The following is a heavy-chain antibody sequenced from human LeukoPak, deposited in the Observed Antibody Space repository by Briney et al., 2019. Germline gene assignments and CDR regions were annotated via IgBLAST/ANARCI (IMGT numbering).Heavy chain of an antibody. Sequence: SETLSLTCTVSGGSISSYYWSWIRQPPGKGLEWIGYIYYSGSTNYNPSLKSRVTISVDTSKNQFSLKLSSVTAADTAVYYCARGAVLRFLEDYYMDVWGKGTTVTVSS. J-gene: IGHJ6*03. D-gene: IGHD3-3*01. CDR1: GGSISSYY. CDR2: IYYSGST. V-gene: IGHV4-59*01. CDR3: ARGAVLRFLEDYYMDV.